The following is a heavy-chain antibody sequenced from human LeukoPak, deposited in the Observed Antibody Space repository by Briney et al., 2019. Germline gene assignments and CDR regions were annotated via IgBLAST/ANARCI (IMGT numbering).Heavy chain of an antibody. CDR2: MNPNSGNT. V-gene: IGHV1-8*01. D-gene: IGHD3-9*01. Sequence: ASVKVSCKASGYTFTSYDINWVRQATGQGLEWMGWMNPNSGNTGYAQKFQGRVTMTRNASISTAYMELSSLRSEDTAVYYCARDRERYYDILTGYYYYYYMDVWGKGTTVTVSS. J-gene: IGHJ6*03. CDR1: GYTFTSYD. CDR3: ARDRERYYDILTGYYYYYYMDV.